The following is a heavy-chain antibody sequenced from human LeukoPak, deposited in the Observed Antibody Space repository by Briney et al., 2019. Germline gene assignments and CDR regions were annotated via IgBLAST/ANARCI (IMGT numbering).Heavy chain of an antibody. CDR3: ARGTCSSTSCSMDV. CDR2: ISSSSSSI. Sequence: GGSLRLSCAASGFTFSSYSMNWVRQAPGEGLEWVSYISSSSSSIYYADSVEGRFTISRDNAKNSLYLQMNSLRAEDTAVYYCARGTCSSTSCSMDVWGKGTTVIVSS. D-gene: IGHD2-2*01. J-gene: IGHJ6*03. V-gene: IGHV3-48*01. CDR1: GFTFSSYS.